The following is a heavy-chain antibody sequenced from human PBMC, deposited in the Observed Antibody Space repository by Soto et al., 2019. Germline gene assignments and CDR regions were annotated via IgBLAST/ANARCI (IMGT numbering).Heavy chain of an antibody. V-gene: IGHV3-9*01. CDR2: ISWNSGSI. J-gene: IGHJ5*02. Sequence: GGSLRLSCAASGFTFDDYGMHWVRQAPGKGLEWVSGISWNSGSIGYADSVKGRFIISRDNAKNSVYLQMNNLRPEDTAFYFCAKVSTTHTFGPLDPWGQGTLVTVSS. CDR3: AKVSTTHTFGPLDP. CDR1: GFTFDDYG. D-gene: IGHD1-1*01.